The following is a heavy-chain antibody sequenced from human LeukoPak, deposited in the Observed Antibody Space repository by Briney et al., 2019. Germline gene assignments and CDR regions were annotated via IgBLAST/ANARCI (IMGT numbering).Heavy chain of an antibody. CDR1: GVSISSSY. J-gene: IGHJ4*02. CDR2: IHYRGNT. D-gene: IGHD6-6*01. Sequence: SETLSLTCTVSGVSISSSYWSWIRQPPGKGLEWIGYIHYRGNTNYNPSLKSRVTIPVDTSKNQFSLRLSSVTAADTAIYYCARDSSLDYWGQGTLVTVSS. CDR3: ARDSSLDY. V-gene: IGHV4-59*01.